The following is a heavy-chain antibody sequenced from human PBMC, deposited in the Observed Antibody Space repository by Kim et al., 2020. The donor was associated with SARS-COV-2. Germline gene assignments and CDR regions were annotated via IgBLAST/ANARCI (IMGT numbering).Heavy chain of an antibody. Sequence: SLKSRVTISVDTSKNQFSLKLSSVTAADTAVYYCARGGLAARDYYYGMDVWGQGTTVTVSS. D-gene: IGHD6-6*01. J-gene: IGHJ6*02. CDR3: ARGGLAARDYYYGMDV. V-gene: IGHV4-34*13.